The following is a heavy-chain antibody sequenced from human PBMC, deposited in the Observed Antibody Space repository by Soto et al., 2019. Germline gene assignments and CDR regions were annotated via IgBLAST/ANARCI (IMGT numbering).Heavy chain of an antibody. J-gene: IGHJ4*02. CDR2: ISGNGDRT. D-gene: IGHD5-18*01. CDR3: AKDRTYSYGSAY. V-gene: IGHV3-23*01. Sequence: GGSMRLSCAASGFTFTTYAMIWVRQAPGKGLEWVSVISGNGDRTYYADSVQGRFTISRDNSKNTLYLQMNSLRAEDTAIYYCAKDRTYSYGSAYRVQGTQVTVSS. CDR1: GFTFTTYA.